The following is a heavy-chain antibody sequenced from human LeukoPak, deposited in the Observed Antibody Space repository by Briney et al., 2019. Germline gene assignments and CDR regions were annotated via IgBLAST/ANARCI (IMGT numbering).Heavy chain of an antibody. Sequence: ASVKVSCKASGGTFSSYAISWVRQAPGQGLEWMGGIIPIFGTANYAQKFQGRVTITTDESTSTAYMELSSLRSEDTAVYYCASSVVVPAANYYYMDVWGKGTTVTVSS. CDR1: GGTFSSYA. D-gene: IGHD2-2*01. CDR2: IIPIFGTA. J-gene: IGHJ6*03. V-gene: IGHV1-69*05. CDR3: ASSVVVPAANYYYMDV.